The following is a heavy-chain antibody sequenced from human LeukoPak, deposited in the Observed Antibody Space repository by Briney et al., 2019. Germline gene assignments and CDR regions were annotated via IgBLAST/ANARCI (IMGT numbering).Heavy chain of an antibody. CDR2: IYYSGST. CDR3: AREFNGSSRKKYYFDY. J-gene: IGHJ4*02. V-gene: IGHV4-59*01. D-gene: IGHD6-13*01. Sequence: TSETLSLTCTVSGGSISSYYWSWIRQPPGKGLEWIGYIYYSGSTNYNPSLKSRVTIPVDTSKNQFSLKLSSVTAADTAVYYCAREFNGSSRKKYYFDYWGQGTLVTVSS. CDR1: GGSISSYY.